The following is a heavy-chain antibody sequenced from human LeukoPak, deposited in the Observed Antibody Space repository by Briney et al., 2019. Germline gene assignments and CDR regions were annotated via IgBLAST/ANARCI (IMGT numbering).Heavy chain of an antibody. Sequence: GGSLRLSCAAPGFTLNSYPMNWVRQAPGKGLEWVSSIASSGNDIFYADSVKGRFTLSRDTAKNSVYLQMNSLRDEDTAVYYCVREVTARPGYYFDYWGQGTLVTVSS. V-gene: IGHV3-21*01. J-gene: IGHJ4*02. CDR1: GFTLNSYP. D-gene: IGHD6-6*01. CDR3: VREVTARPGYYFDY. CDR2: IASSGNDI.